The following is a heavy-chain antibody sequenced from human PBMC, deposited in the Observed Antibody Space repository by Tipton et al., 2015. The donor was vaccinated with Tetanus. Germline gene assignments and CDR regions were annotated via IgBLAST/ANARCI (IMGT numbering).Heavy chain of an antibody. J-gene: IGHJ3*02. Sequence: SLRLSCAASGFTFSNYAMSWVRQAPGKGLEWVSVIYSGSTRTFYADSMGGRFTVSRDDSKNMLYLQMNSLRAEDTAVYYCAKDHFRDAFDIWGQGTMVTVSS. D-gene: IGHD3-3*02. V-gene: IGHV3-23*03. CDR3: AKDHFRDAFDI. CDR1: GFTFSNYA. CDR2: IYSGSTRT.